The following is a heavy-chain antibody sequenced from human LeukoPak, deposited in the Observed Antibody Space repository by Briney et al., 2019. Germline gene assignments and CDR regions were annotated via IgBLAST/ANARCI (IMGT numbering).Heavy chain of an antibody. D-gene: IGHD2-15*01. V-gene: IGHV3-13*01. Sequence: PGGSLRLSCAASGFTFSSYAMSWVRQAPGKGLEWVSAIGTAGDTYYPGSVKGRFTISRENAKNSLYLQMNSLRAGDTAVYYCARRVGGAFDIWGQGTMVTVSS. CDR2: IGTAGDT. J-gene: IGHJ3*02. CDR3: ARRVGGAFDI. CDR1: GFTFSSYA.